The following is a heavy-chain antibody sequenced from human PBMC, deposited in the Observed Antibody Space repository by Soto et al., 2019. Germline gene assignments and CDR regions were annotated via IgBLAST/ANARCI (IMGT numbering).Heavy chain of an antibody. CDR3: ARDRKDYPDI. D-gene: IGHD4-17*01. CDR1: GASIRTGGYY. Sequence: PSETLSLTCTVSGASIRTGGYYWSWIRQRPGKGLEWIAYIFYTGSAYYNPSLESRLSISIDRSKNQFSLELRSVSVADTAVYYCARDRKDYPDIWGEGTQVTVSS. V-gene: IGHV4-31*03. CDR2: IFYTGSA. J-gene: IGHJ4*02.